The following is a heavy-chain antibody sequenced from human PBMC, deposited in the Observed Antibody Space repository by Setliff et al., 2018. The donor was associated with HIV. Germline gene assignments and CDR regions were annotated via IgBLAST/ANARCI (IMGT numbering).Heavy chain of an antibody. Sequence: GGSLRLSCAASGFTFSSYAMSWVRQAPGKGLEWVSAISGSGGSTYYADSVKGRFTISRDNSKNTLYLQMNSLRAEDTAVYYCATRVTDDGFYYYYYGMDVWGQGTTVTVSS. V-gene: IGHV3-23*01. J-gene: IGHJ6*02. CDR1: GFTFSSYA. D-gene: IGHD1-1*01. CDR2: ISGSGGST. CDR3: ATRVTDDGFYYYYYGMDV.